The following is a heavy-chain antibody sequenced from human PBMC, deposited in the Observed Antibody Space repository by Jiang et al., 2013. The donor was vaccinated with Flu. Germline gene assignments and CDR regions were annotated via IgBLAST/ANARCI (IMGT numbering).Heavy chain of an antibody. Sequence: SELKKPGASVKVSCKASGYTFTSYAMNWVRQAPGQGLGWMGWINTNTGNPTYAQGFTGRFVFSLDTSVSTAYLQISSLKAEDTAVYYCAREDVSFYYYGMDVWGQGTTVTVSS. CDR1: GYTFTSYA. V-gene: IGHV7-4-1*02. CDR2: INTNTGNP. CDR3: AREDVSFYYYGMDV. J-gene: IGHJ6*02. D-gene: IGHD3-16*02.